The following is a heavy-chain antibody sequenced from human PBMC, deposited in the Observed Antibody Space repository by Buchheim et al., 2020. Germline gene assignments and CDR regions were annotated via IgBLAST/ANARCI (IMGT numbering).Heavy chain of an antibody. Sequence: HLLDSGGGLVQPGGSLRLSCAASDFAFSAYAMNWVRQAPGKGLEWVSYISSSSNTIYYADSVRGRFTISRAHAKNPLQLQMNSLRDEDTAVYYCATWAFYHGVDVWGQGTT. D-gene: IGHD7-27*01. CDR2: ISSSSNTI. J-gene: IGHJ6*02. CDR3: ATWAFYHGVDV. V-gene: IGHV3-48*02. CDR1: DFAFSAYA.